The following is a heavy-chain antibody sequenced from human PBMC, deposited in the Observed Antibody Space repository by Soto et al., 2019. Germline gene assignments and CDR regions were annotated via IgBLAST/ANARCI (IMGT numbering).Heavy chain of an antibody. J-gene: IGHJ6*02. CDR1: GFSLSTSGVG. D-gene: IGHD5-12*01. CDR2: IYWDDDK. CDR3: AHSIEATTVLYYYYYGMDV. V-gene: IGHV2-5*02. Sequence: QITLKESGPTLVKPTQPLTLTCTFSGFSLSTSGVGVGWIRQPPGKALEWLALIYWDDDKRYSPSLKSRLTITKDTPKNQVVLTMTNMDPVDTATYDCAHSIEATTVLYYYYYGMDVWGQGTTVTVSS.